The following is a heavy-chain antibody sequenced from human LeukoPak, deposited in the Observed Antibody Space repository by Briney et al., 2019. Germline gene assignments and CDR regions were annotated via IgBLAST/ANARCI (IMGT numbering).Heavy chain of an antibody. CDR3: ARQRRWLQLSYYYYGMDV. Sequence: SGTLSLTCTVSGGSISSYYWSWIRQPPGKGLEWIGYIYYSGSTNYNPSLKSRVTISVDTSKNQFSLKLSSVTAADTAVYYCARQRRWLQLSYYYYGMDVWGQGTTVTVSS. V-gene: IGHV4-59*08. D-gene: IGHD5-24*01. J-gene: IGHJ6*02. CDR1: GGSISSYY. CDR2: IYYSGST.